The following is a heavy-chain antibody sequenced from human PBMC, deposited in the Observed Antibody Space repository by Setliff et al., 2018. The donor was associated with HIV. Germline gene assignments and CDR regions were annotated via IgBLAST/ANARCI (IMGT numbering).Heavy chain of an antibody. Sequence: ASVKVSCKASGYTLTTFGISWVRQVPGQGLEWMGWINTETGNPMYAQGFKGRFVFSLDTSVSTAYLQISTLKTEDTAIYYCARVGSYWSTFDDWGQGALVTVSS. CDR2: INTETGNP. D-gene: IGHD1-26*01. CDR3: ARVGSYWSTFDD. V-gene: IGHV7-4-1*02. CDR1: GYTLTTFG. J-gene: IGHJ4*02.